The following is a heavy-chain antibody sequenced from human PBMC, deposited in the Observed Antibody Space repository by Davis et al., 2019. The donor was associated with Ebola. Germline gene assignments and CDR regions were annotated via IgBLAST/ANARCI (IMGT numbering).Heavy chain of an antibody. Sequence: GESLKISCAASGFTVSSNYMSWVRQAPGKGLEWVSVIYSGGSTYNADSVRGRFTISRDDAKSSLYLQMNSLRAEDTAVYYCARVSRKISTGWYRFDAFDIWGQGTLVTVSS. CDR3: ARVSRKISTGWYRFDAFDI. CDR1: GFTVSSNY. V-gene: IGHV3-53*01. D-gene: IGHD6-19*01. CDR2: IYSGGST. J-gene: IGHJ3*02.